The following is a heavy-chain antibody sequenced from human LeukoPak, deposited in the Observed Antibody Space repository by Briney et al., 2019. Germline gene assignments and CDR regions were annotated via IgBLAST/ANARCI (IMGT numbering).Heavy chain of an antibody. CDR1: GGAISSYH. Sequence: PSETLSLTCTVSGGAISSYHWSWIRQPPGKGLEWIGYIYYSRSTNYNPSLKSRVTISVDTSKNQFSLKLSSVTAGVTAVYYCARVGITMVRGVIITGFYYGMDVWGQGTTVTVSS. CDR2: IYYSRST. J-gene: IGHJ6*02. V-gene: IGHV4-59*01. CDR3: ARVGITMVRGVIITGFYYGMDV. D-gene: IGHD3-10*01.